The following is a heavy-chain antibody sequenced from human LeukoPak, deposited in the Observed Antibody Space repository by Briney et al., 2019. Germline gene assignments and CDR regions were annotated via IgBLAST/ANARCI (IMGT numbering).Heavy chain of an antibody. V-gene: IGHV3-33*01. CDR2: IWYDGSNK. CDR3: ARDASDTAMVGYFQH. Sequence: GRSLRLSCAASGFTFSNYGMHWVRQAPGKGLEWVAVIWYDGSNKYYAASVKGRFTISRDNSKIILYLQINSLRAEDTAVYYCARDASDTAMVGYFQHWGQGTLVTVSS. CDR1: GFTFSNYG. D-gene: IGHD5-18*01. J-gene: IGHJ1*01.